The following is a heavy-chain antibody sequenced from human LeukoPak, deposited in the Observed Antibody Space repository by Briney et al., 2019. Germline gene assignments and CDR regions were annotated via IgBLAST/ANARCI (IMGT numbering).Heavy chain of an antibody. CDR3: ARRQDWGPYRTDFDY. J-gene: IGHJ4*02. CDR2: IYYSGST. V-gene: IGHV4-39*01. D-gene: IGHD3/OR15-3a*01. Sequence: PSETLSLTCTVSGGSISSSSYYWGWIRQPPGKGLEWIGSIYYSGSTYYNPSLKSRVTISVDTSKNQFSLKLSSVTAAVTAVYYCARRQDWGPYRTDFDYWGQGTLVTVSS. CDR1: GGSISSSSYY.